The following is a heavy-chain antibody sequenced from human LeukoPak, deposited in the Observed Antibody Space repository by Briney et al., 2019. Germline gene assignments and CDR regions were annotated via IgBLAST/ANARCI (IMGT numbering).Heavy chain of an antibody. CDR1: GYTFTSYG. J-gene: IGHJ6*02. CDR2: ISAYNGNT. D-gene: IGHD3-10*01. CDR3: ARTGGITMVRGVIPYYYGMDV. Sequence: ASVKVSCKASGYTFTSYGISWVRQAPGQGLEWMGWISAYNGNTNYAQKLLGRVTMTTDTSTSTAYMELRGLRSDDTAVYYCARTGGITMVRGVIPYYYGMDVWGQGTTVTVSS. V-gene: IGHV1-18*01.